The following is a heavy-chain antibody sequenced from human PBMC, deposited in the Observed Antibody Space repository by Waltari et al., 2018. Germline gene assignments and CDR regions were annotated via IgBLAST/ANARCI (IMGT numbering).Heavy chain of an antibody. Sequence: QVQLVQSGAEVKKPGASVKVSCKASGYTFTGYYMHWVRQAPGQGLEWMGRINPNSGGTNYAQKFQGRVTMTRDTSISTAYMELSRLRSDDTAVYYCARDPRIITKEPPFDYWGQGTLVTVSS. D-gene: IGHD3-22*01. CDR2: INPNSGGT. CDR1: GYTFTGYY. J-gene: IGHJ4*02. V-gene: IGHV1-2*06. CDR3: ARDPRIITKEPPFDY.